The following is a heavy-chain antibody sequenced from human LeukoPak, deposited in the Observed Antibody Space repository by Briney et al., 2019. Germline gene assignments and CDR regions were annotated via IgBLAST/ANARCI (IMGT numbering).Heavy chain of an antibody. V-gene: IGHV3-30*18. J-gene: IGHJ4*02. Sequence: SGRSLRLSCAASGFTFSSYGMHWVRQAPGKGLEWVAVISYDGSNKYYADSVKGRFTISRDNSKNTLYLQMNSLRAEDTAVYYCAKDLWFGGSAFDYWGQGTLVTVSS. CDR1: GFTFSSYG. CDR2: ISYDGSNK. CDR3: AKDLWFGGSAFDY. D-gene: IGHD3-10*01.